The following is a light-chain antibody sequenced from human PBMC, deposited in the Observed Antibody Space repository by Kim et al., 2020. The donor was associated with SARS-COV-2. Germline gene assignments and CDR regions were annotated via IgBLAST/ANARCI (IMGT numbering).Light chain of an antibody. V-gene: IGKV4-1*01. CDR3: QQYYSDPIT. Sequence: ATINCKSSQSVLPSFNNENHLAWYQQKPGQPPKLLIYWASTRNSGVPDRFSGSGSGTDFTLTISSLQAEDVAVYYCQQYYSDPITFGQGTRLEIK. CDR2: WAS. CDR1: QSVLPSFNNENH. J-gene: IGKJ5*01.